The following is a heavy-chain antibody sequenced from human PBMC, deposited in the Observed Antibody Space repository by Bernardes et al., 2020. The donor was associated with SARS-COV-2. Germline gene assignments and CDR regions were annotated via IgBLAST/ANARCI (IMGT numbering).Heavy chain of an antibody. CDR1: GFTVSSNY. D-gene: IGHD3-10*01. CDR2: IYSGDST. J-gene: IGHJ4*02. CDR3: AKVPTFFWFGQFTQDYFDF. Sequence: GGSLRLSCAASGFTVSSNYMSWVRQAPGKGLEWVSLIYSGDSTYYADSVKGRFTISRDTSKSTLYLEMTSLRTEDTAVYYCAKVPTFFWFGQFTQDYFDFWGQGSLVSVSS. V-gene: IGHV3-53*05.